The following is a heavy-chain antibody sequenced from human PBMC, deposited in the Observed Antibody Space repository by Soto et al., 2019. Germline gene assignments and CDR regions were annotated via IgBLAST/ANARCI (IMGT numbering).Heavy chain of an antibody. Sequence: LATLSLTCTVPGGSIIRFDSGCIRQPPRKGLEWIGYIYYSGSTNYNPSLKSRVTISVDTSKNQFSLKLSSVTAADTAVYYCARGTRYFDWLSPSAYFDCWGQGTLVTVSS. CDR2: IYYSGST. J-gene: IGHJ4*02. CDR3: ARGTRYFDWLSPSAYFDC. V-gene: IGHV4-59*01. CDR1: GGSIIRFD. D-gene: IGHD3-9*01.